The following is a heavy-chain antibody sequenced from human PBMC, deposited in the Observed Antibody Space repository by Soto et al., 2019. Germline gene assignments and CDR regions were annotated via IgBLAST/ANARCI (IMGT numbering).Heavy chain of an antibody. V-gene: IGHV3-11*01. CDR1: GFDSSDYS. D-gene: IGHD4-4*01. CDR3: ARVTRYTYTNFDWLDR. Sequence: HVELVESGGGLVTPGGSLRLSCAASGFDSSDYSMSWIRQAPGKGLEWVSYLSQSGSTTYYPDSVKGRFAVSRDDAKNSLYMTMNSLRVEDTAVDYCARVTRYTYTNFDWLDRWGQGTLVTVSS. J-gene: IGHJ5*02. CDR2: LSQSGSTT.